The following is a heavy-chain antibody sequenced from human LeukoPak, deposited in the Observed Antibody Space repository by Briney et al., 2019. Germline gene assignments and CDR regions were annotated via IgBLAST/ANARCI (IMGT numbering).Heavy chain of an antibody. CDR1: GFTFSSYS. CDR3: ARDGGIAPAGTVTYYYYYMDV. D-gene: IGHD6-13*01. J-gene: IGHJ6*03. Sequence: GGSLRLSCAASGFTFSSYSMNWVRQAPGKGLEWVSSISSISSSRTFIYYPDSVKGRFTISRDNTKNSLFLQMNSLRAEDTVVYYCARDGGIAPAGTVTYYYYYMDVWGKGTTVTVSS. V-gene: IGHV3-21*01. CDR2: ISSISSSRTFI.